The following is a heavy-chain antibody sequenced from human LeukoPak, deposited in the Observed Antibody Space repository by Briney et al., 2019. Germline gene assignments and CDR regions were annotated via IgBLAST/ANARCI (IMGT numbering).Heavy chain of an antibody. D-gene: IGHD4-23*01. CDR2: INTDGSST. J-gene: IGHJ3*02. CDR1: GFTFSSYW. Sequence: GGSLRLSCAASGFTFSSYWMHWVRQVPGKGLVWVSRINTDGSSTSYADSVKGRFAISRDNAENTLYLQMNSLRAEDTAVYHCVSHVYGGSHFDIWGQGTMVTVSS. CDR3: VSHVYGGSHFDI. V-gene: IGHV3-74*01.